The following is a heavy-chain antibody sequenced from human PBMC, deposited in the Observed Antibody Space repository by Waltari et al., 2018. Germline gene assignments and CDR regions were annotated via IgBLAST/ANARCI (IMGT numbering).Heavy chain of an antibody. CDR1: GFTFSSYA. J-gene: IGHJ6*02. Sequence: QVQLVESGGGVVQPGRSLRLSCAASGFTFSSYAMHGVRQAPGKGLECVAVISYDGSNKYYADSVKGRFTISRDNSKNTLYLQMNSLRAEDTAVYYCARTAAAGVYYYYGMDVWGQGTTVTVSS. D-gene: IGHD6-13*01. CDR3: ARTAAAGVYYYYGMDV. CDR2: ISYDGSNK. V-gene: IGHV3-30-3*01.